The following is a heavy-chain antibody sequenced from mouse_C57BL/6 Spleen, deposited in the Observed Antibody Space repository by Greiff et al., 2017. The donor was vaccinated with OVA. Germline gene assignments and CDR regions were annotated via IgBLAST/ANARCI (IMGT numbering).Heavy chain of an antibody. D-gene: IGHD2-2*01. CDR3: ARSVVTTTGYYFDY. J-gene: IGHJ2*01. V-gene: IGHV1-80*01. CDR1: GYAFSRYW. Sequence: QVQLKQSGAELVKPGASVKISCKASGYAFSRYWMNWVKQRPGKGLEWIGQIYPGDGDTNYNGKFKGKATLTADKSSSTAYMQLSSLTSEDSAVYFCARSVVTTTGYYFDYWGQGTTLTVSS. CDR2: IYPGDGDT.